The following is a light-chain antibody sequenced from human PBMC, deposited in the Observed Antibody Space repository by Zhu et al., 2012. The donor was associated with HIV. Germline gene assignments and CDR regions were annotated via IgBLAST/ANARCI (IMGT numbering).Light chain of an antibody. J-gene: IGKJ4*01. Sequence: EIVLTQSPGTLSLSPGERATLSCRASQTVAKNYLAWYQKKLGQPPRLLTYGASTRATGIPGRFSGSGSGTDFTLTISRLEPEDFAVYYCQQYGRSPLTFGGGTRVEIK. V-gene: IGKV3-20*01. CDR3: QQYGRSPLT. CDR1: QTVAKNY. CDR2: GAS.